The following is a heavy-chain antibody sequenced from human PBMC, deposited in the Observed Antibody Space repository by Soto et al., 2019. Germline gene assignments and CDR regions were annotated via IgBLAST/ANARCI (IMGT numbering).Heavy chain of an antibody. Sequence: GSLRLSCAAPGITLSSYAMSRGRPAPGKGPEWVSGISASGGSTSYADSVKGRFTISRDNSMNTLYLQMNSLRADDTAVYHCAKGQNSGTYRFYFDYWGQGALVTVSS. CDR2: ISASGGST. J-gene: IGHJ4*02. CDR3: AKGQNSGTYRFYFDY. CDR1: GITLSSYA. V-gene: IGHV3-23*01. D-gene: IGHD1-26*01.